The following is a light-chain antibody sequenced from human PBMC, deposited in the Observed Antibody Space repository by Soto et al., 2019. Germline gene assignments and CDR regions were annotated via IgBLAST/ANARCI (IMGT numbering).Light chain of an antibody. CDR1: QSINSW. V-gene: IGKV1-5*03. CDR2: KAS. CDR3: QQYNDYSPWT. Sequence: DLQMTQSPSTLSASVGDRVTITCRASQSINSWLAWYQQKPGKAHKLLIYKASRLESGVPSRFSGSASGTGFTLTICSVQPDDFAAYYCQQYNDYSPWTFGQGTKVEIK. J-gene: IGKJ1*01.